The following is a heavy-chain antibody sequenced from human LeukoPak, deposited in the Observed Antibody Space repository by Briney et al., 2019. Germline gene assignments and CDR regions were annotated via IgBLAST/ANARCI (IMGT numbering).Heavy chain of an antibody. J-gene: IGHJ3*02. CDR3: ARVNVSTWLLNAFDI. D-gene: IGHD2-15*01. CDR2: INHSGST. CDR1: GGSFSGYY. V-gene: IGHV4-34*01. Sequence: PSETLSLTXAVSGGSFSGYYWSWIRQAPGKGLEWIGEINHSGSTNYNPSLKSRVTISTDTSKNQFSLKLSSVTAADTAVYYCARVNVSTWLLNAFDIWGQGTMVTVSS.